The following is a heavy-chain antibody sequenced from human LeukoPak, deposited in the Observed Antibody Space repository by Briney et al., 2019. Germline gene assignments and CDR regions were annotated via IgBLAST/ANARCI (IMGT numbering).Heavy chain of an antibody. J-gene: IGHJ4*02. CDR3: ARKGPSGELFGYYFDY. D-gene: IGHD3-10*01. CDR1: GGSFSGYY. Sequence: SETLSLTCAVYGGSFSGYYWSWIRQPPGKGLEWIGEINHSGSTNYNPSLKSRVTISVDTSKNQFSLKPSSVTAADTAVYYCARKGPSGELFGYYFDYWGQGTLVTVSS. CDR2: INHSGST. V-gene: IGHV4-34*01.